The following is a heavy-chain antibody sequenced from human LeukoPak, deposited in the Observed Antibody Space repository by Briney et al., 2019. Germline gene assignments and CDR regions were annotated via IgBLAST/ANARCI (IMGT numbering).Heavy chain of an antibody. J-gene: IGHJ5*02. CDR3: AKEPSFSGYYSDWFDP. Sequence: GGSLRLSCAASGITFSSYWMHWVRQTPGKGLEWVSYISSSGSTIYYADSVKGRFTISRDNAKNSLYLQMNSLRAEDTAVYYCAKEPSFSGYYSDWFDPWGQGTLVTVSS. D-gene: IGHD3-22*01. CDR1: GITFSSYW. CDR2: ISSSGSTI. V-gene: IGHV3-48*04.